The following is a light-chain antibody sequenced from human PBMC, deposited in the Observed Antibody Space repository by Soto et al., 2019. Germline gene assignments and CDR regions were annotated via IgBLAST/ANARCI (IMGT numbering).Light chain of an antibody. V-gene: IGLV2-14*02. CDR3: CSYASSSTLEV. Sequence: QSALAQPASVSGSPGQSITISCTGTSSDVGTYNLVSWYQQHPGKAPKLLISEDNKRPSGVSNRFSGSKSGNTASLSISGLQAEDEADYYCCSYASSSTLEVFGTGTKVTVL. CDR1: SSDVGTYNL. J-gene: IGLJ1*01. CDR2: EDN.